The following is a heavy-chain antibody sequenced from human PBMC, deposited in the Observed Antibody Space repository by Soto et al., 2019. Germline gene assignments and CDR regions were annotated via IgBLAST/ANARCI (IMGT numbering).Heavy chain of an antibody. Sequence: QVQLVQSGAEVKKPGASVKVSCKASGYTFTSYAMHWVRQAPGQRLEWIGWINAGNGNTKYSQKFQGRVTITRDTSASTAYMELSSLRSEDTAVYYCARGPYSSGWYDMYYFDYWGLGTLVTVSS. V-gene: IGHV1-3*01. D-gene: IGHD6-13*01. CDR1: GYTFTSYA. J-gene: IGHJ4*02. CDR2: INAGNGNT. CDR3: ARGPYSSGWYDMYYFDY.